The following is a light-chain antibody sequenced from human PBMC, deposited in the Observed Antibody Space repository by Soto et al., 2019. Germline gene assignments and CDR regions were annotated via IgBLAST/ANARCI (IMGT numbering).Light chain of an antibody. V-gene: IGKV3-15*01. Sequence: EIVLTQSPGTLSLSPVERATLSFIAIHSVSSSYLAWYQQKPGQAPRLLIYGASNRATGVPARISGSVSGTEFTLTISSLQSDDIAVYYCQQYNKWPPITFGQGTRLEIK. CDR3: QQYNKWPPIT. J-gene: IGKJ5*01. CDR2: GAS. CDR1: HSVSSSY.